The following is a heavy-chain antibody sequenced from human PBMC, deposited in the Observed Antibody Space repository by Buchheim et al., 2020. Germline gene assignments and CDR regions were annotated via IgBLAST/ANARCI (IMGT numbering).Heavy chain of an antibody. Sequence: EVHLVEAGGDLVQPGGSLRLSCAASGFTFRDYWMQWVRQAPGKGLVRVSYIDTDGRKTGYADSVQGRFTISRDNSKNTLYLQMNSLRAEDTAVYYCAKDLPTGYSSGWAFDYWGQGTL. CDR1: GFTFRDYW. CDR2: IDTDGRKT. J-gene: IGHJ4*02. CDR3: AKDLPTGYSSGWAFDY. D-gene: IGHD6-19*01. V-gene: IGHV3-74*01.